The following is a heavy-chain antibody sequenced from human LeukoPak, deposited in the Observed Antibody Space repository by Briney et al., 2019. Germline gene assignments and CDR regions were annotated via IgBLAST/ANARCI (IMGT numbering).Heavy chain of an antibody. CDR3: ARGRGSGWSGYYYYYMDV. Sequence: PETLSLTCAVYGGSFSGYYWSWIRQPPGKGLEWIGEINHSGSTNYNPSLKSRVTISVDTSKNQFSLKLSSVTAADTAVYYCARGRGSGWSGYYYYYMDVWGKGTTVTVSS. CDR1: GGSFSGYY. D-gene: IGHD6-19*01. CDR2: INHSGST. V-gene: IGHV4-34*01. J-gene: IGHJ6*03.